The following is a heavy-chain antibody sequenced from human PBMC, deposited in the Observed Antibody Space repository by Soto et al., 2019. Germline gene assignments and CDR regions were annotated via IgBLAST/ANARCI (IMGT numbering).Heavy chain of an antibody. CDR2: INSDGSST. Sequence: GGSLRLSCAASGFTFSSYWRHWVRQAPGKGLLCVSRINSDGSSTSYADSVKGRFTISRDNAKNTLYLQMNSLRAEDTAVYYCARGVYYGSGSYLRVATRLYGMDVWGQGTTVTVYS. CDR3: ARGVYYGSGSYLRVATRLYGMDV. CDR1: GFTFSSYW. J-gene: IGHJ6*02. V-gene: IGHV3-74*01. D-gene: IGHD3-10*01.